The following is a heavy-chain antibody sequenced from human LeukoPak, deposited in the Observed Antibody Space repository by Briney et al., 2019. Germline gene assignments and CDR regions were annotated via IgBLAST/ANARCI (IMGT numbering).Heavy chain of an antibody. CDR1: GITFSDYY. Sequence: PGGSLRLSCAASGITFSDYYMSWIRQAPGKGLEWVSYISSSGSTIYYADSVKGRFTISRDNAKNSLYLQMNSLRAEDTAVYYCARDELNFSLGYSYGQYYYYGMDVWGQGTTVTVSS. V-gene: IGHV3-11*01. D-gene: IGHD5-18*01. J-gene: IGHJ6*02. CDR2: ISSSGSTI. CDR3: ARDELNFSLGYSYGQYYYYGMDV.